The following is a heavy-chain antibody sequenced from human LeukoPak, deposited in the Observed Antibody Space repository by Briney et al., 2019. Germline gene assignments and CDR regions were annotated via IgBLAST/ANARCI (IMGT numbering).Heavy chain of an antibody. CDR1: GYTLTELS. CDR2: FDPEDGET. V-gene: IGHV1-24*01. J-gene: IGHJ4*02. D-gene: IGHD3-10*01. Sequence: ASVKVSCKVSGYTLTELSMHWVRQAPGKGLEWMGGFDPEDGETIYAQKFQGRVTMTEDTSTDTAYMELSSLRSEDTAVYYCATDIKGVHFGFYWGQGTLVTVSS. CDR3: ATDIKGVHFGFY.